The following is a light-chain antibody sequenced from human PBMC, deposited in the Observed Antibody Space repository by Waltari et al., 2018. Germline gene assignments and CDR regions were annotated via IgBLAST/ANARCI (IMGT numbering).Light chain of an antibody. V-gene: IGKV2-30*02. J-gene: IGKJ1*01. CDR2: KVS. CDR3: MQGTHWPWT. Sequence: DVVVTQSPLSLPVTLGQPASISCRSSQSLVHSDGKTYLNWFHQRPGQSPRRLIYKVSNRDSGVPDRFSGSGSGTDFTLKISRVEAEDVGVYYCMQGTHWPWTFGQGTKVEIK. CDR1: QSLVHSDGKTY.